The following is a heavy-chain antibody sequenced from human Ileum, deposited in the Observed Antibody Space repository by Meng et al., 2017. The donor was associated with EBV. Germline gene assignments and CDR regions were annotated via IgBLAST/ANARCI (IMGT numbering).Heavy chain of an antibody. CDR3: ATRVAAVKYYFDY. CDR2: MYYSGST. D-gene: IGHD6-19*01. CDR1: GGSISNENDY. V-gene: IGHV4-39*07. Sequence: QRRLQEAGPGLVKPSETLSLPCTVFGGSISNENDYWGWIRQPPGKGLEWIGSMYYSGSTYYNPSLKNRVTMSLDTSKNQFSLQLTSVTAADTALYYCATRVAAVKYYFDYWGQGTLVTVSS. J-gene: IGHJ4*02.